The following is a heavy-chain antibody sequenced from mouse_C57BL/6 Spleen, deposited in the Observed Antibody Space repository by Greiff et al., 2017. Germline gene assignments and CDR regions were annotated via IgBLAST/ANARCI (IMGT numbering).Heavy chain of an antibody. CDR1: GYTFTSYW. J-gene: IGHJ4*01. CDR2: IDPNSGGT. D-gene: IGHD2-5*01. CDR3: ARGRYCSNFYYYAMYD. V-gene: IGHV1-72*01. Sequence: QVQLKQPGAELVKPGASVKLSCKASGYTFTSYWMHWVKQRPGRGLEWIGRIDPNSGGTKYNEKFKSKATLTVDKPYSTAYMQLSSLTSEDSAVYYGARGRYCSNFYYYAMYDWGQGTSVTVAS.